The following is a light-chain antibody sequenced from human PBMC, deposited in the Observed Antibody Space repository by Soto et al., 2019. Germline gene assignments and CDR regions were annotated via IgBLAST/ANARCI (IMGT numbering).Light chain of an antibody. J-gene: IGKJ5*01. V-gene: IGKV1-5*01. CDR3: QQYNSYSIT. CDR1: QSISSW. Sequence: DIQMTQSPSTLSASVGDRVTITCWASQSISSWLAWYQQKPGKAPKLLIYDASSLESGVPSRFSGSGSGTEFTLTISSLQPDDFATYYCQQYNSYSITLGQGTRLEIK. CDR2: DAS.